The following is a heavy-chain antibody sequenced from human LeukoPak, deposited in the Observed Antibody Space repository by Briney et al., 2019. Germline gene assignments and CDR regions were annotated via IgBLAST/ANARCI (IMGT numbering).Heavy chain of an antibody. CDR3: ARGVAYCGGDCSPNFDY. J-gene: IGHJ4*02. CDR2: INHSGST. Sequence: SETLSLTCAVYGGSFSGYYWSWIRQPPGKGLEWIGEINHSGSTNYNPSLKSRVTISVDTSKNQFSLKLSSVTAADTAVYYCARGVAYCGGDCSPNFDYWGQGTLVTVSS. V-gene: IGHV4-34*01. CDR1: GGSFSGYY. D-gene: IGHD2-21*02.